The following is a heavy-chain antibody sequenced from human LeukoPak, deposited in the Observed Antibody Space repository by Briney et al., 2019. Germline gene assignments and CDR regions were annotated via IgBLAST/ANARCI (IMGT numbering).Heavy chain of an antibody. CDR2: IYYSGST. Sequence: SETLSLTCTVAGGSISSGGYYWSWIRQHPGKGLEWIGYIYYSGSTYYNPSLKSRVTISVDTSKNQFSLKLSSVTAADTAVYYCAREAARPAYDYWGQGTLLTVSS. CDR1: GGSISSGGYY. V-gene: IGHV4-31*03. D-gene: IGHD6-6*01. CDR3: AREAARPAYDY. J-gene: IGHJ4*02.